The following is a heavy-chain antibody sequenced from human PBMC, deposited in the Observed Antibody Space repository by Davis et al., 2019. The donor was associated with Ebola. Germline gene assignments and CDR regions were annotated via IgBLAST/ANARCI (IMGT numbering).Heavy chain of an antibody. V-gene: IGHV3-13*05. CDR3: ARARAGSYAVDG. J-gene: IGHJ4*02. CDR2: IGTAGDP. Sequence: PGGSLRLSCAASGFTFSSYGMHWVRQATGKGLEWVSAIGTAGDPYYPGSVKGRFTISRENAKNSLYLQMNSLRAGDTAVYYCARARAGSYAVDGWGQGTLVTVSS. D-gene: IGHD4-23*01. CDR1: GFTFSSYG.